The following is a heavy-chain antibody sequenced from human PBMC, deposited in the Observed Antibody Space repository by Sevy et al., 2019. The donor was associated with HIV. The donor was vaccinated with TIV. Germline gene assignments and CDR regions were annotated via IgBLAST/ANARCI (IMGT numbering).Heavy chain of an antibody. CDR2: IKQVGSEK. CDR1: GFTFSSYW. D-gene: IGHD5-18*01. Sequence: GGSLRLSFAASGFTFSSYWMSWVRQAPGKGLEWVANIKQVGSEKYYVHSVKGRFTISRANAKTSLYRQMNSLGAEDTAAYYGASVYSQRGRKAMVTRSYYFDSWGQGTLVTVSS. CDR3: ASVYSQRGRKAMVTRSYYFDS. V-gene: IGHV3-7*01. J-gene: IGHJ4*02.